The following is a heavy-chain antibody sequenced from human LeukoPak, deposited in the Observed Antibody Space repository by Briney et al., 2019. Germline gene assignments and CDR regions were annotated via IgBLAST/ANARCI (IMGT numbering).Heavy chain of an antibody. CDR3: ARSRRDGYNLEFDY. Sequence: SETLSLTCDVSGGSISSTYWWTWVRQSPGKGLEWIGEIYHSGSTNYNPSLKSRVTISVDTSKNQFSLKLSSVTAADTAVYYCARSRRDGYNLEFDYWGQGTLVTVSS. CDR2: IYHSGST. V-gene: IGHV4-4*02. J-gene: IGHJ4*02. CDR1: GGSISSTYW. D-gene: IGHD5-24*01.